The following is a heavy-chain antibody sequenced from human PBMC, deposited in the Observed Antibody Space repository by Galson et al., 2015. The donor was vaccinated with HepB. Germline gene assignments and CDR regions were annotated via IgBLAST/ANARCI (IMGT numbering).Heavy chain of an antibody. Sequence: SLRLSCAASGFAFTNYAMSWVRQAPGKGLEWVSGISSSGDNAVYADSVKGRFTISRDNSKNTVYLQMNILRAEDTAVYYCAKDLPSHVDIVMLKTNFDYWGQGTLVTVSS. V-gene: IGHV3-23*01. CDR2: ISSSGDNA. CDR1: GFAFTNYA. CDR3: AKDLPSHVDIVMLKTNFDY. J-gene: IGHJ4*02. D-gene: IGHD5-12*01.